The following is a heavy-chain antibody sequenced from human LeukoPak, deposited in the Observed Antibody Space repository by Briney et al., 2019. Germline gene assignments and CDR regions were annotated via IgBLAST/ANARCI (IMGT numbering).Heavy chain of an antibody. CDR1: GFTFSNYE. Sequence: GGSLRLSCAASGFTFSNYEMHWVRQAPGKGLEWVSYISSSGSDIYYADSVKGRFTISRDNAKNSLYLQMNSLRAEDTAVYYCAELGITMIGGVWGKGTTVTISS. D-gene: IGHD3-10*02. V-gene: IGHV3-48*03. CDR2: ISSSGSDI. J-gene: IGHJ6*04. CDR3: AELGITMIGGV.